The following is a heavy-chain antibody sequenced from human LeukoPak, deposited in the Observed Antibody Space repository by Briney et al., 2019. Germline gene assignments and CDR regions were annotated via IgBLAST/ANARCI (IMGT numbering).Heavy chain of an antibody. Sequence: SETLSLTCTVSGGSISSYYWSWIRQPAGKGLEWIGRIYTSGSTNYNPSLKSRVTMSVDTSKNQFSLKLSSVTAADTAVYYCVRDWYYYDSSGFNWFDPWGQGTLVTVSS. J-gene: IGHJ5*02. CDR1: GGSISSYY. V-gene: IGHV4-4*07. CDR2: IYTSGST. D-gene: IGHD3-22*01. CDR3: VRDWYYYDSSGFNWFDP.